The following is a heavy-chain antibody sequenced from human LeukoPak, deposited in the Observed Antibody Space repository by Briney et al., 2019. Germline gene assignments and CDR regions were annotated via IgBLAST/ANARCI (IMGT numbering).Heavy chain of an antibody. V-gene: IGHV3-48*04. J-gene: IGHJ4*02. CDR1: EFTFSSYS. CDR2: ISDSGTTI. D-gene: IGHD3-9*01. CDR3: ARVRYFDWLGPFDY. Sequence: GGSLRLSCAASEFTFSSYSMTWVRQAPGKGLEWVSYISDSGTTIYYGDSVKGRFTISRDNAKKSLYLQMNSLRAEDTAVYYCARVRYFDWLGPFDYWGQGTLVTVSS.